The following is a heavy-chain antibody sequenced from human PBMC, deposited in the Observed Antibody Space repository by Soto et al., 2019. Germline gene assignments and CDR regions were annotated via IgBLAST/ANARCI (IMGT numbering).Heavy chain of an antibody. CDR1: GDTFTDYY. J-gene: IGHJ4*02. CDR3: ARGGHVVVVTAALDY. CDR2: VNPSGGHT. D-gene: IGHD2-21*02. V-gene: IGHV1-46*01. Sequence: QVQLMQSGAEVKKPGASVKVSCKASGDTFTDYYIHWVRQAPGQGLEWMGTVNPSGGHTTYAQHFLGRVTLTRXXSXRTLYRELTSLTSDDTAVYYCARGGHVVVVTAALDYWGQGTLVTVSS.